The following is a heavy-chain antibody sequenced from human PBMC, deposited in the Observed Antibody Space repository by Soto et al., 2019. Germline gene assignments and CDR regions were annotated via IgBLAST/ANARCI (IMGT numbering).Heavy chain of an antibody. CDR1: GFTVSSNY. J-gene: IGHJ1*01. D-gene: IGHD6-19*01. CDR2: VYSAGNT. CDR3: ARAVGSSGGWAEYFQR. Sequence: EVQLVESGGGLIQPGGSLRLSCAASGFTVSSNYMGWVGQAPGKGLEYVSVVYSAGNTYYADSVKGRFTISRDSSENTLFLQMNSLRAEDTAVYFCARAVGSSGGWAEYFQRWCQGSLVTVSS. V-gene: IGHV3-53*01.